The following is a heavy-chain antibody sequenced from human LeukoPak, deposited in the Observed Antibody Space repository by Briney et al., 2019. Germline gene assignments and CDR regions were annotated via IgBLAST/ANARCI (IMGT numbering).Heavy chain of an antibody. D-gene: IGHD6-19*01. J-gene: IGHJ4*02. Sequence: PSETLSLTCSVSGGSMSPYHWGWIPQPPGKGLEWTGYIYYSGSTNYNPSLNSRVTISVDTSKNHFSLRLSSVTAADTAIYYCARAVSGRFDYWGQGTLVTVSS. V-gene: IGHV4-59*08. CDR3: ARAVSGRFDY. CDR2: IYYSGST. CDR1: GGSMSPYH.